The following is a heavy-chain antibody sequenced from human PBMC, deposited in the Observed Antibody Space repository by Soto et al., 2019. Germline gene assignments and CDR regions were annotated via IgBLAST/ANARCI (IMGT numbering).Heavy chain of an antibody. CDR1: GYTFTTYY. D-gene: IGHD2-15*01. Sequence: QVQLVQSGAEVKKPGASVKVSCKASGYTFTTYYMHWVRQAPGQGLEWMGIINPSGGSTNAQKFQGRVTMTRDTSTSTVYMELSSLRSEDTAVYYCARVNCSGGSCYGIDYWAQGTLVTVSS. J-gene: IGHJ4*02. V-gene: IGHV1-46*01. CDR2: INPSGGST. CDR3: ARVNCSGGSCYGIDY.